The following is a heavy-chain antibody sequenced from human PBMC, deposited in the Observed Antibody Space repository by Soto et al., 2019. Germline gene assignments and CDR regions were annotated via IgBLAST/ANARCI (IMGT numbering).Heavy chain of an antibody. CDR2: IYYSGST. D-gene: IGHD3-3*01. CDR3: ASGLERITIFGVRYYYYGMDV. CDR1: GGSISSGGYY. J-gene: IGHJ6*02. Sequence: QVQLQESGPGLVKPSQTLSLTCTVSGGSISSGGYYWSWIRQHPGKGLEWIGYIYYSGSTYYNPFHKSRVTISVDTSKKQLSLKLSSVTAGDTAVYYWASGLERITIFGVRYYYYGMDVWGQGTTVTVSS. V-gene: IGHV4-31*03.